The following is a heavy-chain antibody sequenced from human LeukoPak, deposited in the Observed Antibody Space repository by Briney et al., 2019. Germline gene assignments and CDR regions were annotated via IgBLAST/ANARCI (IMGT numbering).Heavy chain of an antibody. CDR2: ISGSGGST. J-gene: IGHJ4*02. CDR3: AKSASAATITARWNFFVY. D-gene: IGHD5-12*01. Sequence: PGGSLRLSCAASGFTFSSYAMSWVRQAPGKGLEWVSAISGSGGSTYYADSVKGRFTISRDNSKNTLYLQMNSLRAEDTAVYYCAKSASAATITARWNFFVYWGQGTLVTVSS. CDR1: GFTFSSYA. V-gene: IGHV3-23*01.